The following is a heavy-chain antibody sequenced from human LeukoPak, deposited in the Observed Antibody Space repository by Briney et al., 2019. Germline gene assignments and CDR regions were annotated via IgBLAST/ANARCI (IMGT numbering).Heavy chain of an antibody. D-gene: IGHD2-2*01. V-gene: IGHV3-74*01. CDR1: GFTFSSYW. J-gene: IGHJ6*04. Sequence: GGSLTLSCVASGFTFSSYWMHWVRPAAGKGLVWVSHINSDGSSTPYAHSVKGRFTISRDNAKNTLYLQMNSLRAEDTAVYYCARDSATQPRDIVVVPAAMHYYYYYGMDVWGKGTTVTVSS. CDR3: ARDSATQPRDIVVVPAAMHYYYYYGMDV. CDR2: INSDGSST.